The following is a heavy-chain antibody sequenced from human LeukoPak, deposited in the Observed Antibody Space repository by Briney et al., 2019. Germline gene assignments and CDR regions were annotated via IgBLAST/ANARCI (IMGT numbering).Heavy chain of an antibody. V-gene: IGHV3-7*01. CDR3: AKNGHYLDS. CDR2: IKEDGSDK. J-gene: IGHJ4*02. D-gene: IGHD2-8*01. CDR1: GFTFSSYW. Sequence: GSLRLSCAASGFTFSSYWMSWVRQAPGKGLEWVADIKEDGSDKYYVDSVKGRFTISRDNAKNSLYLQMNSLRAEDTAVYCCAKNGHYLDSWGQGTLVTVSS.